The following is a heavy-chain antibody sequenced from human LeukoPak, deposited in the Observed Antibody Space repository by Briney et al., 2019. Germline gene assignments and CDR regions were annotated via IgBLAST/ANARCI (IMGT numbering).Heavy chain of an antibody. CDR3: ALIVVVMEAIDY. D-gene: IGHD3-22*01. Sequence: GGSLRLSCAASGFTFSNAWMSWVRQAPGKGLEWVGRIKSKTDGGTTDYAAPVKGRLTISRDDSKNTLYLQMNSLKTEDTAVYYCALIVVVMEAIDYWGQGTLVTVSS. V-gene: IGHV3-15*01. CDR1: GFTFSNAW. CDR2: IKSKTDGGTT. J-gene: IGHJ4*02.